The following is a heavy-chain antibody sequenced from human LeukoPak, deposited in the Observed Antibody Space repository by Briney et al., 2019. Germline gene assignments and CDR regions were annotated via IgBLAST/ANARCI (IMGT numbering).Heavy chain of an antibody. J-gene: IGHJ4*02. CDR2: IKQDGSEK. Sequence: GGSLRLSCAASGFTVSSNYMSWVRQAPGKGLEWVANIKQDGSEKYYVDSVKGRFTISRDNAKNSLYLQMNSLRAEDTAVYYCARDGDGLLWFVDYWGQGTLVTVSS. D-gene: IGHD3-10*01. V-gene: IGHV3-7*03. CDR3: ARDGDGLLWFVDY. CDR1: GFTVSSNY.